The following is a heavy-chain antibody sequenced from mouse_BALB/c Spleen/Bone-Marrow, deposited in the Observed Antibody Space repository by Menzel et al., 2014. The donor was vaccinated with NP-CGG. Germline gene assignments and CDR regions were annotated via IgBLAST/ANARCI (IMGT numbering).Heavy chain of an antibody. Sequence: EVMLVESGGGLVQPGGSRKLSCAASGFTFSSFGMHWVRQAPEKGLEWVAYISSGSSTIYYGDTVMGRFTISRDNPKNTLFLQMTNLRSEDTATYYCVRSGSSSGYFDYWGQGTTLTVSS. J-gene: IGHJ2*01. D-gene: IGHD1-1*01. CDR2: ISSGSSTI. CDR1: GFTFSSFG. V-gene: IGHV5-17*02. CDR3: VRSGSSSGYFDY.